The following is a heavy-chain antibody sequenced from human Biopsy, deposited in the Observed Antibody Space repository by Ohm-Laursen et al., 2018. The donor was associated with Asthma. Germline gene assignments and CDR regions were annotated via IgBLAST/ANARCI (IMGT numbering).Heavy chain of an antibody. CDR3: ATAGVVFIHY. CDR1: GDSFSNYA. J-gene: IGHJ4*02. V-gene: IGHV1-2*06. CDR2: INPNSGDT. Sequence: ASVKVSCKASGDSFSNYAISWVRQAPGQGLEWMGRINPNSGDTNFAQKFQGRVTMTRDTSISTAYMELSSLRSDDTAVYYCATAGVVFIHYWGQGTLVTVSS. D-gene: IGHD3-3*01.